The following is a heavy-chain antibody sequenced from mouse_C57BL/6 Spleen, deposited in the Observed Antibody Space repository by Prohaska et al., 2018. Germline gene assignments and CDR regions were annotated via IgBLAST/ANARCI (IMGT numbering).Heavy chain of an antibody. V-gene: IGHV1-74*01. CDR1: GYTFPRYC. Sequence: QVQLQQPCAELVQPGASLQVSCHSSGYTFPRYCMHWVKHRPGQCLEWIGRIHPSDSDTNYNQKFKGKATLTVDKSSSTAYMKLSSLTSEDSAVYYCAIYDYDAYYCDYWGQGTTLTGSS. CDR3: AIYDYDAYYCDY. J-gene: IGHJ2*01. CDR2: IHPSDSDT. D-gene: IGHD2-4*01.